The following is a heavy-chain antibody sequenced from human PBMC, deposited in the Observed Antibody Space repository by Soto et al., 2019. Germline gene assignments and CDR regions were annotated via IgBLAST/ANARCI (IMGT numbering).Heavy chain of an antibody. D-gene: IGHD3-9*01. J-gene: IGHJ6*02. CDR3: TTNVLRYFDWLLSEAFYGMDV. CDR1: GFTFSNAW. CDR2: IKSKTDGGTT. V-gene: IGHV3-15*01. Sequence: PGGSLRLSCAASGFTFSNAWMSWVRQAPGKGLEWVGRIKSKTDGGTTDYAAPVKGRFTISRDDSKNTLYLQMNSLKTEDTAVYYCTTNVLRYFDWLLSEAFYGMDVWGQGTTVTVSS.